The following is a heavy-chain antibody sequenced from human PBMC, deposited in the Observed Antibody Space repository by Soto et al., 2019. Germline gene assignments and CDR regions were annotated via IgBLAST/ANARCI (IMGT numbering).Heavy chain of an antibody. D-gene: IGHD6-6*01. CDR3: ALIAARPWVLHY. V-gene: IGHV2-5*02. CDR1: GFSLSTSGVG. J-gene: IGHJ4*02. CDR2: IYWDDDK. Sequence: QITLKESGPTLVKPTQTLTLTCTFSGFSLSTSGVGVGWIRQPPGKALEWLAPIYWDDDKRYSPSLKSRLTITKDTSKNQVVVTMTNMDPVDTATYYCALIAARPWVLHYLGQGTLVTVSS.